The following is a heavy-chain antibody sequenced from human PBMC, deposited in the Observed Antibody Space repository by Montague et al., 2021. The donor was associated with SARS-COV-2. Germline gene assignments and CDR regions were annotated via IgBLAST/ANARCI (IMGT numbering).Heavy chain of an antibody. Sequence: SETLSLTCTVSGATISSDYWSWIRQSPGKGLEWIGYMSYSGSATXXPSLESRVAISRDTSKNQFSLTLIPATAADTAIYYCARTSDPSNFDSTGYYGAFDVWGQGTTVIVPS. CDR1: GATISSDY. V-gene: IGHV4-59*01. CDR3: ARTSDPSNFDSTGYYGAFDV. J-gene: IGHJ3*01. D-gene: IGHD3-22*01. CDR2: MSYSGSA.